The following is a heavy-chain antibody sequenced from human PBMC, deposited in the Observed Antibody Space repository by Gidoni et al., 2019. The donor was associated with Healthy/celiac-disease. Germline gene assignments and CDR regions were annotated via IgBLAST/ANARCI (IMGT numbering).Heavy chain of an antibody. CDR3: ARFLAAAGTSKLGNRLYFDY. D-gene: IGHD6-13*01. CDR2: TYCSGST. Sequence: QVQLQESGPGLVKPSPPLSLPCPVSGGPIRSAGYYWSWIRQHPGKGLEWIGYTYCSGSTYYNPSLKSRVTISVYTAKNQFSLKLSSVTAADTAVYYCARFLAAAGTSKLGNRLYFDYWGQGTLVTVSS. CDR1: GGPIRSAGYY. V-gene: IGHV4-31*03. J-gene: IGHJ4*02.